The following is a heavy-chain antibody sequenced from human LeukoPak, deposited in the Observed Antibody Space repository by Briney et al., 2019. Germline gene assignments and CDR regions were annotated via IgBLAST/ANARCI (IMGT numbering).Heavy chain of an antibody. CDR2: ISYDGSKK. CDR1: GLTFSSYG. J-gene: IGHJ4*02. D-gene: IGHD3-9*01. Sequence: GGSLRLSCAASGLTFSSYGMHWVRQAPGKGLEWVAVISYDGSKKNYVDSVKGRFTISRDNSKNTLYLQMNSLRAEDTAVYYCAKGGYYDILTGYHFDYWGQGTLVTVSP. V-gene: IGHV3-30*18. CDR3: AKGGYYDILTGYHFDY.